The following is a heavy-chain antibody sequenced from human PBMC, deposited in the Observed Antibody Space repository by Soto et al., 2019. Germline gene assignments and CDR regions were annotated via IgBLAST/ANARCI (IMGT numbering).Heavy chain of an antibody. CDR3: ARGGXCTNGVCYGGYYYGMDV. CDR1: GGSISSGDYY. D-gene: IGHD2-8*01. Sequence: PSETLSLTCTVSGGSISSGDYYWSWIRQPPGKGMEWIGYIYYSGSTYYNPSLKSRVTISVDTSKNQFSLKLSSVTAADTAVYYCARGGXCTNGVCYGGYYYGMDVWGRGTTVTVSS. J-gene: IGHJ6*02. V-gene: IGHV4-30-4*01. CDR2: IYYSGST.